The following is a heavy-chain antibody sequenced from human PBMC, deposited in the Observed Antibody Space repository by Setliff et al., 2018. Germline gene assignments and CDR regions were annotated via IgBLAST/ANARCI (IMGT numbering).Heavy chain of an antibody. V-gene: IGHV4-61*02. CDR2: IYTDGSS. CDR3: ARVTGFLYMDV. Sequence: PSETLSLTCTVPGDSISGAKYYWSWIRQSAGKGLECIGRIYTDGSSNYNPSLNSRVALSIDTSKNQFSLRLSSVTAADTAVYFCARVTGFLYMDVWGKGTTVTVSS. CDR1: GDSISGAKYY. D-gene: IGHD3-3*01. J-gene: IGHJ6*03.